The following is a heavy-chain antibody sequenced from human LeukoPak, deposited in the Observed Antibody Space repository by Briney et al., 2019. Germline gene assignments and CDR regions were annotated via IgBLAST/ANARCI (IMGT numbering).Heavy chain of an antibody. CDR1: GGSFSGYY. Sequence: SETLSLTCAVCGGSFSGYYWSWIRQPPGKGLEWIGEINHSGSTNYNPSLKSRVTISVDTSKNQFSLKLSSVTAADTAVYYCARAPRYDFWSGPTYGMDVWGQGTTVTVSS. D-gene: IGHD3-3*01. J-gene: IGHJ6*02. CDR2: INHSGST. CDR3: ARAPRYDFWSGPTYGMDV. V-gene: IGHV4-34*01.